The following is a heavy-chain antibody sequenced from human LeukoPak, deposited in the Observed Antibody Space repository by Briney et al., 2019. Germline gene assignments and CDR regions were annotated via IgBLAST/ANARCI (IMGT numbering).Heavy chain of an antibody. Sequence: SVNVSCKASGGTFSSYAISWVRQAPGQGLERMGGIIPIFGTANYAQKFQGRVTITADESTSTAYMELSSLRSEDTAVYYCARDSPSYYDILTGYRNWFDPWGQGTLVTVSS. CDR3: ARDSPSYYDILTGYRNWFDP. CDR2: IIPIFGTA. CDR1: GGTFSSYA. J-gene: IGHJ5*02. D-gene: IGHD3-9*01. V-gene: IGHV1-69*13.